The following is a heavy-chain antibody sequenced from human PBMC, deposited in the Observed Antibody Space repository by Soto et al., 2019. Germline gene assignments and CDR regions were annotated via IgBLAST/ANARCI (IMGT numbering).Heavy chain of an antibody. CDR1: GGSVSSGNHY. V-gene: IGHV4-61*01. CDR2: VFYSGSD. CDR3: ARGRGYGYGIDY. Sequence: TSETLSLTCTVSGGSVSSGNHYWSWIRQPPGKELEFIAYVFYSGSDNYNPSLKSRVTTSIDTSKNQFSLSLRSVTAADTAVYYCARGRGYGYGIDYWGQGALVTVSS. D-gene: IGHD5-18*01. J-gene: IGHJ4*02.